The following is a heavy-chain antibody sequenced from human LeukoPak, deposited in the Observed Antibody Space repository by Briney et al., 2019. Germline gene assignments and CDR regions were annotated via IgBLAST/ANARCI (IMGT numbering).Heavy chain of an antibody. V-gene: IGHV3-21*01. CDR2: ISSNSNYI. CDR1: GFTFSSYS. J-gene: IGHJ6*02. D-gene: IGHD1-1*01. Sequence: KSGGSLRLSCAASGFTFSSYSMNWVRQAPGKGLEWVSSISSNSNYIYYADSMKGRLTISRDNAKNSLYLQMNSLRAEDTAVYYCARGLRPGGMDVWGQGTTVTVSS. CDR3: ARGLRPGGMDV.